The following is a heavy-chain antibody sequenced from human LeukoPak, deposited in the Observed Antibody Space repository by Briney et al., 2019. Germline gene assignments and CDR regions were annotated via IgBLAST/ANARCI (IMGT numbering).Heavy chain of an antibody. CDR3: ARPTHRLTVTTAIDY. D-gene: IGHD4-17*01. V-gene: IGHV1-2*02. CDR1: GYTFTGFY. Sequence: ASVKVSCKPSGYTFTGFYIHWVRQAPGQGLQWMGWINPKNGATKYSQNFRGRVTMNRDTSIDTAYMELSSLTSDDTAIYYCARPTHRLTVTTAIDYWGQGPLVTVSS. J-gene: IGHJ4*02. CDR2: INPKNGAT.